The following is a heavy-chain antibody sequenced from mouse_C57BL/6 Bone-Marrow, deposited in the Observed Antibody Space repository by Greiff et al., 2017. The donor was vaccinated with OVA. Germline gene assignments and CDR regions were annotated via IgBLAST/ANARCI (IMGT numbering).Heavy chain of an antibody. CDR1: GYTFTSYW. V-gene: IGHV1-7*01. D-gene: IGHD2-1*01. CDR3: ARGNGKRRNAMDY. J-gene: IGHJ4*01. CDR2: INPSSGYT. Sequence: VQLMESGAELAKPGASVKLSCKASGYTFTSYWMHWVKQRPGQGLEWIGYINPSSGYTKYNQKFKDKATLTADKSSSTAYMQLSSLTYEDSAVYYCARGNGKRRNAMDYWGQGTSVTVSS.